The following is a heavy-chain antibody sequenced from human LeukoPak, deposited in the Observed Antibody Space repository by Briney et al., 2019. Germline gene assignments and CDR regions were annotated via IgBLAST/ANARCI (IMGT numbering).Heavy chain of an antibody. Sequence: PGGSLRLSCAASGSTFSSYWMSWVRQAPGKGLEWVANIKQDGSEKYYVDSVKGRFTISRDNAKNSLYLQMSSLRAEDTAVFYCARYYYGSGTSFDPWGQGTLVTVSS. CDR3: ARYYYGSGTSFDP. CDR1: GSTFSSYW. J-gene: IGHJ5*02. CDR2: IKQDGSEK. D-gene: IGHD3-10*01. V-gene: IGHV3-7*01.